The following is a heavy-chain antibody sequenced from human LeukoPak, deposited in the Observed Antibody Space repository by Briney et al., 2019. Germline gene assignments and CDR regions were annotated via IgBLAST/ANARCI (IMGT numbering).Heavy chain of an antibody. V-gene: IGHV3-30-3*01. Sequence: GGSLRLSCAASGFTSSSYAMHWVRQAPGKGLEWVAVISYDGSNKYYADSVKGRFTISRDNSKNTLYLQMNSLRAEDTAVYYCARDLVSSSIDYWGQGTLVTVSS. CDR2: ISYDGSNK. CDR3: ARDLVSSSIDY. J-gene: IGHJ4*02. D-gene: IGHD6-6*01. CDR1: GFTSSSYA.